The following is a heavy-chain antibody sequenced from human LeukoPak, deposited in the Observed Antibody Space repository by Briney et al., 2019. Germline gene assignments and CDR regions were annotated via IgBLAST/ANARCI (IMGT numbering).Heavy chain of an antibody. V-gene: IGHV3-30-3*01. Sequence: PGGSLRLSCAASGFTFSSYAMHWVRQAPGKGLEWVAVISYDGSNKYYADSVKGRFTISRDNSKNTLYLQMNSLRAEDTAVYYCARGAAAGPFDYWGKGTLVTVSS. J-gene: IGHJ4*02. CDR2: ISYDGSNK. D-gene: IGHD6-13*01. CDR1: GFTFSSYA. CDR3: ARGAAAGPFDY.